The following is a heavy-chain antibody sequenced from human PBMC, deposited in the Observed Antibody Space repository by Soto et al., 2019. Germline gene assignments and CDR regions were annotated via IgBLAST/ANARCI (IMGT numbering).Heavy chain of an antibody. Sequence: GGSLRLSCAASGFTFSSYSMNWVRQAPGKGLEWVSYISSSSSTIYYADSVKGRFTISRDNAKNSLYLQMNSLRAEDTAVYYCARDPPKITTGAFDIGGKGTMVTVSS. CDR2: ISSSSSTI. V-gene: IGHV3-48*01. CDR3: ARDPPKITTGAFDI. D-gene: IGHD3-16*01. CDR1: GFTFSSYS. J-gene: IGHJ3*02.